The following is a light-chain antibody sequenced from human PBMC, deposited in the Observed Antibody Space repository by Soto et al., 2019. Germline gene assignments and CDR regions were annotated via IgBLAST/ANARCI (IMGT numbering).Light chain of an antibody. J-gene: IGKJ3*01. CDR1: QSISSW. Sequence: DIQMTQSPSTLSASVGDRVTITCRASQSISSWLAWYQQKPGKAPKLLIYDASSLESGVPSRFSGSGSGTEFTLTISRLEPEDFAVYYCHQYGSSPFTFGPGTKVDIK. V-gene: IGKV1-5*01. CDR3: HQYGSSPFT. CDR2: DAS.